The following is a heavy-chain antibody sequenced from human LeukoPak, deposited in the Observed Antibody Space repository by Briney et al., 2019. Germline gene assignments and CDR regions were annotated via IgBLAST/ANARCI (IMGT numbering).Heavy chain of an antibody. CDR2: IYYGGNT. CDR1: GGSIRNYY. V-gene: IGHV4-59*01. D-gene: IGHD1-26*01. Sequence: TSETLSLTCTVSGGSIRNYYWSWIRQPPGKGLECIGYIYYGGNTNYSPSLKSRITISVDTSKNQFSLELSSVTAADTAVYYCARVYSGTYLDAFDIWGQGTMVTVSS. J-gene: IGHJ3*02. CDR3: ARVYSGTYLDAFDI.